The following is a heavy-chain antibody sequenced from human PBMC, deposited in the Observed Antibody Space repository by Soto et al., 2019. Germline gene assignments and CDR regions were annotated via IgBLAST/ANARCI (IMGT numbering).Heavy chain of an antibody. J-gene: IGHJ3*02. V-gene: IGHV3-30*18. D-gene: IGHD6-6*01. CDR3: ANLVGQLVLADAFDI. Sequence: HPGGSLRLSCAASGFTFSSYGMHWVRQAPGKGLEWVAVISYDGSNKYYADSVKGRFTISRDNSKNTLYLQMNSLRAEDTAVYYCANLVGQLVLADAFDIWGQGTMVTVSS. CDR2: ISYDGSNK. CDR1: GFTFSSYG.